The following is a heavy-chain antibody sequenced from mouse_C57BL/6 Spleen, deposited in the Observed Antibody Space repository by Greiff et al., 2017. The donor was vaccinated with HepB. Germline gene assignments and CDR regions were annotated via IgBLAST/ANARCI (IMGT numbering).Heavy chain of an antibody. Sequence: VQRVESGPELVKPGASVKISCKASGYAFSSSWMNWVKQRPGKGLEWIGRIYPGDGYTNYNGKFKGKATLTADKSSSTAYMQLSSLTSEDSAVYFCARDHDGSCMDYWGQGTSVTVSS. D-gene: IGHD2-3*01. CDR3: ARDHDGSCMDY. CDR1: GYAFSSSW. CDR2: IYPGDGYT. V-gene: IGHV1-82*01. J-gene: IGHJ4*01.